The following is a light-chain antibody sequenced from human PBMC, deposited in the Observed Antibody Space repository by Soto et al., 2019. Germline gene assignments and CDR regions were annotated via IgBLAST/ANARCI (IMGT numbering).Light chain of an antibody. CDR1: QSVNNN. V-gene: IGKV3-15*01. CDR3: HQYSNWPPLT. CDR2: GAS. Sequence: EIVMTQSPVTLSVSTGERATLSCRASQSVNNNLAWYQQKPGQAPRLLIYGASTRATGIPARFSGSGSGTEFTLTISSLQSEDFAVYCCHQYSNWPPLTFGGGTKVEIK. J-gene: IGKJ4*01.